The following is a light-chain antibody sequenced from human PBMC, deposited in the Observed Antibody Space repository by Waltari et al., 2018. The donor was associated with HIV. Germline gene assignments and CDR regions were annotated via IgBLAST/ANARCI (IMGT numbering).Light chain of an antibody. V-gene: IGKV3D-15*01. CDR1: QNITNK. CDR3: QQYKYWPET. Sequence: EVVLTQAPSTLSVSLGEGASISCRASQNITNKLGGYQQKAGQAPRLLIYDASRRATAIPDRFSGSGSGTEFNLTISRLVFEDVAVYVCQQYKYWPETFGQGTKVEIK. J-gene: IGKJ1*01. CDR2: DAS.